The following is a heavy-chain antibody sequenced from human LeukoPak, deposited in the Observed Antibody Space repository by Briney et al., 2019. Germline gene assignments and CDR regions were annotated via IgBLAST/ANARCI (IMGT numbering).Heavy chain of an antibody. CDR1: GGPISSYY. CDR2: IYSGGNT. V-gene: IGHV4-4*07. CDR3: ARDPNSAL. J-gene: IGHJ4*02. Sequence: PSETLSLTCTVSGGPISSYYWSWIRQPAGKGLEWIGRIYSGGNTNYNPSLKSRVTMSLDTSRNQFSLKLTSVTAADTAVYYCARDPNSALWGQGTLVTVSS. D-gene: IGHD4-23*01.